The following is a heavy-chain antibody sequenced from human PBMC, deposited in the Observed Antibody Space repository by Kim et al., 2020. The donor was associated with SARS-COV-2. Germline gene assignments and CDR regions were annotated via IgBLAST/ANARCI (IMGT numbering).Heavy chain of an antibody. D-gene: IGHD3-16*01. J-gene: IGHJ4*02. CDR3: ARGWVFDY. CDR2: INHSGST. V-gene: IGHV4-34*01. Sequence: SETLSLTCAVYGGSFSGYYWSWIRQPPGKGLEWIGEINHSGSTNYNPSLKSRVTISVDTSKNQFSLKLSSVTAADTAVYYCARGWVFDYWGQGTLVTVSS. CDR1: GGSFSGYY.